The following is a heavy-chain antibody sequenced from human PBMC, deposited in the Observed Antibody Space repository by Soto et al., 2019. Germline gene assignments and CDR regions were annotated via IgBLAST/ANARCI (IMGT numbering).Heavy chain of an antibody. V-gene: IGHV3-23*01. D-gene: IGHD5-18*01. CDR3: PITANSYGSTWFDP. CDR2: ISGSGGST. CDR1: GFTFSSYA. J-gene: IGHJ5*02. Sequence: GGSLRLSCAASGFTFSSYAMSWVRQAPGKGLEWVSAISGSGGSTYYADSVKGRFTISRDNSKNTLYLQMNSLRAEDTDVYYCPITANSYGSTWFDPWGQGTLVTVSS.